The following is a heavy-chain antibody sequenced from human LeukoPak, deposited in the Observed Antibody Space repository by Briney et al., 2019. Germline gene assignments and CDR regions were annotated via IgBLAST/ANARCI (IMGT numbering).Heavy chain of an antibody. Sequence: ASVKVSCKASGYAFTSFDINWVRLATGQGLEWMGYMNPNSGNTGYAQKFQGRVTMTRDTSISTAYMELSSLRSEDTAVYYCAREDSGSYVFDYWGQGTLVTVSS. V-gene: IGHV1-8*01. J-gene: IGHJ4*02. D-gene: IGHD1-26*01. CDR1: GYAFTSFD. CDR3: AREDSGSYVFDY. CDR2: MNPNSGNT.